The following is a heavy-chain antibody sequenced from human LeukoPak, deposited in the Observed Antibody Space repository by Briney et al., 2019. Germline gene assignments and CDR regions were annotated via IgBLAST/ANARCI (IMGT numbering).Heavy chain of an antibody. CDR1: GGSISSSSYY. CDR2: IYYSGST. V-gene: IGHV4-39*07. CDR3: ARAYRSGWYGDWFDP. J-gene: IGHJ5*02. D-gene: IGHD6-19*01. Sequence: SETLSLTCTVSGGSISSSSYYWGWIRQPPGKGLEWIGSIYYSGSTYYNPSLKSRVTISVDTSKNQFSLKLSSVTAADTAVYYCARAYRSGWYGDWFDPWGQGTLVTVSS.